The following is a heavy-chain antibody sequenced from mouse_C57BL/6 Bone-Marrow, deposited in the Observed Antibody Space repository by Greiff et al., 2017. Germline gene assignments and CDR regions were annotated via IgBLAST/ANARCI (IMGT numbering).Heavy chain of an antibody. CDR3: AKKIYGNHWYFDV. J-gene: IGHJ1*03. CDR2: IWRGGST. V-gene: IGHV2-5*01. CDR1: GFSFTSYG. D-gene: IGHD2-1*01. Sequence: VMLVESGPGLVQPSQSLSITCKVSGFSFTSYGVHWVRQSPGKGLEWLGVIWRGGSTDYTAAFMSRMSITKDNSKSQVFFKMNSLQADDTAIYYGAKKIYGNHWYFDVWGTGTTVTVSS.